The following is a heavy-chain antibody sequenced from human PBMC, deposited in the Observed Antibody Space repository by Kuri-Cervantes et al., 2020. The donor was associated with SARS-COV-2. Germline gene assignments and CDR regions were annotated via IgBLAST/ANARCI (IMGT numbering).Heavy chain of an antibody. Sequence: AVKVSCNASGGTFSSYTISWVRQAPGQGLEWMGRIIPILGIANYAQKFQGRVTITADKSTRTAYMELSSLRSEDTAVYYCARASSGYDLDIDYWGQGTLVTVSS. CDR2: IIPILGIA. CDR1: GGTFSSYT. V-gene: IGHV1-69*02. CDR3: ARASSGYDLDIDY. J-gene: IGHJ4*02. D-gene: IGHD5-12*01.